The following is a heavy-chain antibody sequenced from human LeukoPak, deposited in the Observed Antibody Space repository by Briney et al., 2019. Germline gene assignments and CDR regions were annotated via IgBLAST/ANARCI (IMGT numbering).Heavy chain of an antibody. J-gene: IGHJ5*02. Sequence: SETLSLTCAVYGGSFSGYYWSWIRQPPGKGLEWIGEINHSGGTNYNPSLKSRVTISVDTSKNQFSLKLSSVTAADTAVYYCARGRRNWFDPWGQGTLVTVSS. CDR1: GGSFSGYY. CDR3: ARGRRNWFDP. CDR2: INHSGGT. D-gene: IGHD6-6*01. V-gene: IGHV4-34*01.